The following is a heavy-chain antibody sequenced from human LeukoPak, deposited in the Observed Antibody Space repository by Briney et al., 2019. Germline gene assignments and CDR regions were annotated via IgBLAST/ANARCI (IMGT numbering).Heavy chain of an antibody. D-gene: IGHD3-22*01. CDR3: ARAPSEIGGYYPEYFRH. CDR1: GFTFSNDW. Sequence: GGSLRLSCAASGFTFSNDWMHWVRQAPGKGLVWVSRIKSDGGTNYADSVKGRFTISRDNAKKTVSLQMSSLRPEDTGVYYCARAPSEIGGYYPEYFRHWGQGTLVTVSS. CDR2: IKSDGGT. J-gene: IGHJ1*01. V-gene: IGHV3-74*01.